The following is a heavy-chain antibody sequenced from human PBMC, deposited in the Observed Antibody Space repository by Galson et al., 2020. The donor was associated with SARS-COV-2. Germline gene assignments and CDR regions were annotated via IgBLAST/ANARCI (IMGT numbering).Heavy chain of an antibody. V-gene: IGHV3-30-3*01. CDR3: SEGDAVLPAEYYYDDYYGVDV. CDR1: GFTFSSYA. D-gene: IGHD2-2*01. CDR2: ISYDGSHK. J-gene: IGHJ6*02. Sequence: TGGSLRLPCAASGFTFSSYAMHSVRQAPGTGLEWVAVISYDGSHKPYADSVRSRFTVSRDNSKNTLFLQMNSLRTDDTAVYFCSEGDAVLPAEYYYDDYYGVDVWGQVTTVTFSS.